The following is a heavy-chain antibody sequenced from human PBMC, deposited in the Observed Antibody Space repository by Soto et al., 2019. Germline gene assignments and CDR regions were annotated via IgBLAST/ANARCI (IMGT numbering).Heavy chain of an antibody. D-gene: IGHD6-13*01. CDR2: IYYSGST. V-gene: IGHV4-59*08. CDR3: ARGLAAAGNDYFDY. J-gene: IGHJ4*02. Sequence: SEILSLTWTVSGGSSSSYYGSWIRQPPGKGLEWIGYIYYSGSTNYNPSLKSRVTISVDTSKNQFSLKLSSVTAADTAVYYCARGLAAAGNDYFDYWGQGTLVTVSS. CDR1: GGSSSSYY.